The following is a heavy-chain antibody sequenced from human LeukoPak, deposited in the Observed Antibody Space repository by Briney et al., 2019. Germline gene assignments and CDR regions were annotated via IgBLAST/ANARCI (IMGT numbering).Heavy chain of an antibody. V-gene: IGHV3-15*01. CDR2: IKSKADGGTT. CDR3: TTGGTFTMIVVTPNGGMDV. D-gene: IGHD3-22*01. Sequence: GGSLRLSCAASGFTFSNAWMSWVRQAPGKGLEWVGRIKSKADGGTTDYAAPVKGRFTISRDDSKNTLYLQMNSLKTEDTAVYYCTTGGTFTMIVVTPNGGMDVWGEGTTVTVSS. J-gene: IGHJ6*04. CDR1: GFTFSNAW.